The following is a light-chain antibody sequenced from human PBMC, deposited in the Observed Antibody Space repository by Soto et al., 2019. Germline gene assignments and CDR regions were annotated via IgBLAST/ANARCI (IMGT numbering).Light chain of an antibody. J-gene: IGLJ2*01. CDR3: QSDDSSLSAGRV. CDR1: SSNIGAGYG. CDR2: ATN. Sequence: QSVLTQPPSVSGAPGQRVTISCIGSSSNIGAGYGVHWYQQLPGTAPKLLIYATNNRASGVPDRFSGSASGTSVSLAITGLQAEDEADYYCQSDDSSLSAGRVFGGGTKVTVL. V-gene: IGLV1-40*01.